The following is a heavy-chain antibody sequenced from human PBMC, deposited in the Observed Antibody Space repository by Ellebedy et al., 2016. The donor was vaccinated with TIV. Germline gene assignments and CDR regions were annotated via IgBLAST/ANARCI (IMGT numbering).Heavy chain of an antibody. CDR1: GFTFSSYV. D-gene: IGHD4-17*01. V-gene: IGHV3-23*01. CDR3: AKRGYGDYDGDY. J-gene: IGHJ4*02. Sequence: GGSLRLSCATSGFTFSSYVMSWVRQAPGKGLEWVSAISGSGGSTYYADSVKGRFTISKDNSKNTLYLQMNILRAEDTAVYYCAKRGYGDYDGDYWGQGTLVTVSS. CDR2: ISGSGGST.